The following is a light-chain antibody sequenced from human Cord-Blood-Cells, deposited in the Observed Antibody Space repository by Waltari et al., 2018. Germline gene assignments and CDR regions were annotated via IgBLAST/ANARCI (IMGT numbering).Light chain of an antibody. Sequence: QSALTQPRSVSGSPGQSVTIPCTGTSSDVGGYNYVSWSQQHPGKAPKLMIYDVSKRPSGVPDRFSGSKSGNTASLTISGLQAEEEADYYCCSYAGRYVFGTGTKVTVL. J-gene: IGLJ1*01. CDR2: DVS. CDR1: SSDVGGYNY. V-gene: IGLV2-11*01. CDR3: CSYAGRYV.